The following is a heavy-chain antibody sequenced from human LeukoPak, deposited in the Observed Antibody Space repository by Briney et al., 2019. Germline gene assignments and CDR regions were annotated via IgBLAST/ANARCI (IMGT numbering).Heavy chain of an antibody. CDR1: RYSISSGYY. D-gene: IGHD6-6*01. CDR3: ASQPPPANIAARPAAPYYYYYMDV. V-gene: IGHV4-38-2*01. Sequence: SETLSLTCPVSRYSISSGYYWGWIRQPPGKGLEWIGSIYYSGSTYYNPSLKSRVTISVDTSKNQFSLKLSSVTAADTAVYYRASQPPPANIAARPAAPYYYYYMDVWGKGTTVTVSS. J-gene: IGHJ6*03. CDR2: IYYSGST.